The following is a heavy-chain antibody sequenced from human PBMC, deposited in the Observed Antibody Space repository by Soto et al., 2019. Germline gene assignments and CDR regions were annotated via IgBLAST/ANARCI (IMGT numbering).Heavy chain of an antibody. CDR2: VYYSGGA. CDR3: GRVVEGATRHTDLDS. J-gene: IGHJ5*01. V-gene: IGHV4-39*01. CDR1: GVSIHNSHSF. D-gene: IGHD2-21*01. Sequence: SETLSLTCTVSGVSIHNSHSFWGWIRQPPGKGLEFIGTVYYSGGAHYNSSLKSRVTISVDTANNQVSLRMRSLTAADTAVYYCGRVVEGATRHTDLDSWGQGTLVTV.